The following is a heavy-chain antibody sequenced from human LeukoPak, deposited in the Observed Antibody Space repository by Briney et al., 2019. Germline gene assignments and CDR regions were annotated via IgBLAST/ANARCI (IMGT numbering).Heavy chain of an antibody. CDR2: ISYDGSNK. D-gene: IGHD6-19*01. V-gene: IGHV3-30-3*01. Sequence: GRSLRLSCAASGCTFSSYAMHWVRQAPGKGLEWVAVISYDGSNKYYADSVKGRFTISRDNSKNTLYLQMNSLRAEDTAVYYCARAIAVAGELDYWGQGTLVTVSS. CDR3: ARAIAVAGELDY. CDR1: GCTFSSYA. J-gene: IGHJ4*02.